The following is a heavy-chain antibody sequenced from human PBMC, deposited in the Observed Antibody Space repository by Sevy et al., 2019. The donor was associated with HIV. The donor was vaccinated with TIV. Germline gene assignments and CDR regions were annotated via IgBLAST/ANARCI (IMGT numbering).Heavy chain of an antibody. CDR3: AKDLPTNRNSGTYYDY. CDR2: IRGSGDKT. J-gene: IGHJ4*02. CDR1: GYTFSNYV. Sequence: GGSLRLSCAASGYTFSNYVMTWVRHSPGKGLEWVASIRGSGDKTFSADSVKGRFTISRDNSKNTLYLQMNSLRDEDTAVYYCAKDLPTNRNSGTYYDYWGQGTLVTVSS. D-gene: IGHD1-26*01. V-gene: IGHV3-23*01.